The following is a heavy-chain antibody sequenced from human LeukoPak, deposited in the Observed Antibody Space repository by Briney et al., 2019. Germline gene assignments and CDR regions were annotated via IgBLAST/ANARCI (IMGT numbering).Heavy chain of an antibody. D-gene: IGHD3-10*01. CDR1: GFTFSSYI. CDR3: ARDFLGESGAGGY. J-gene: IGHJ4*02. CDR2: ISPTAVST. Sequence: GGSLRLSCAGSGFTFSSYIMNWVRQTTGKGLEWIASISPTAVSTFHADSVKGRFTISRDNGRNSVYLQMYSLRAEDTAVYFCARDFLGESGAGGYWGQGILVTVSS. V-gene: IGHV3-21*01.